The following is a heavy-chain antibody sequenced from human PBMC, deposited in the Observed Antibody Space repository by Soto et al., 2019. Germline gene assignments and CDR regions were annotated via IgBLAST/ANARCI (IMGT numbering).Heavy chain of an antibody. V-gene: IGHV3-23*01. J-gene: IGHJ6*02. D-gene: IGHD3-22*01. Sequence: HPGXSVRLSCVASGCTSSCYAMSWVRQGSWTWLEWVSAISGSGGSTYYADSVKGRFTISRDNSKNTLYLQMNSLRAEDTAVYYCAKDFMIVVVKVGYYGMDGWGQGTTVTVSS. CDR3: AKDFMIVVVKVGYYGMDG. CDR1: GCTSSCYA. CDR2: ISGSGGST.